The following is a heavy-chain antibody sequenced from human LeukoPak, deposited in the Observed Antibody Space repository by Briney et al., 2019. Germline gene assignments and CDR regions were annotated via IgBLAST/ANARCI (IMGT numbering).Heavy chain of an antibody. CDR3: ASPVTTLTLDAFDI. D-gene: IGHD4-17*01. CDR1: GGTFSSYA. V-gene: IGHV1-2*02. J-gene: IGHJ3*02. CDR2: INPNSGGT. Sequence: ASVKVSCKASGGTFSSYAISWVRQAPGQGLEWMGWINPNSGGTNYAQKFQGRVTMTRDTSISTAYMELSRLRSDDTAVYYCASPVTTLTLDAFDIWGQGTMVTVSS.